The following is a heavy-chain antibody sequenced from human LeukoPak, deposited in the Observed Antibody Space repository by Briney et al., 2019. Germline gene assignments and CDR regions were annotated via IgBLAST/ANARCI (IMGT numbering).Heavy chain of an antibody. Sequence: GGSLRLSCAASGFTFSSYEMNWVRQAPGKGLEWVSSISSSSSYIYYADSVKGRFTISRDNAKNSLYLQMNSLRAEDTAVYYCARAVPSAGWYYYDSSGYFDYWGQGTLVTVSS. CDR2: ISSSSSYI. CDR1: GFTFSSYE. D-gene: IGHD3-22*01. CDR3: ARAVPSAGWYYYDSSGYFDY. V-gene: IGHV3-21*01. J-gene: IGHJ4*02.